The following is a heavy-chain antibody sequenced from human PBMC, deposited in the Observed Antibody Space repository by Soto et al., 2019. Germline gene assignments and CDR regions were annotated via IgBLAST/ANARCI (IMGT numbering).Heavy chain of an antibody. CDR1: VASISGFY. D-gene: IGHD1-1*01. V-gene: IGHV4-4*07. CDR2: IYATGTT. J-gene: IGHJ5*02. CDR3: VRDGTKTLRDWFDP. Sequence: SETLSLTCTVSVASISGFYWSWIRKSAGKGLEWIGRIYATGTTDYNPSLKSRVMMSVDTSKKQFSLKLRSVTAADTAVYYCVRDGTKTLRDWFDPWGQGISVTVSS.